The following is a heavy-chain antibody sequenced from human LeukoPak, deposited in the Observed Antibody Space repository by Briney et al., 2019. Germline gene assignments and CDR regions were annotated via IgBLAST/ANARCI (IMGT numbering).Heavy chain of an antibody. V-gene: IGHV3-74*01. CDR1: GFTFSSYW. CDR2: INSDGSST. J-gene: IGHJ4*02. D-gene: IGHD2-15*01. CDR3: ARATRRYRSGGSCYVDY. Sequence: QAGGSLRLSCAASGFTFSSYWMHWVRQAPGKGLVWVSRINSDGSSTNYADSVKGRFTISRDNSKNTLYLQMNSLRAEDTAVYYCARATRRYRSGGSCYVDYWGQGTLVTVSS.